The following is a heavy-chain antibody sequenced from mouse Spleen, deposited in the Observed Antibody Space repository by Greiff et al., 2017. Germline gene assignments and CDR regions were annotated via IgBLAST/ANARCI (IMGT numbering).Heavy chain of an antibody. CDR1: GYAFSSSW. CDR3: AREEYYYYYGSSYPLFDY. J-gene: IGHJ2*01. D-gene: IGHD1-1*01. Sequence: VQLQQSGPELVKPGASVKISCKASGYAFSSSWMNWVKQRPGKGLEWIGRIYPGDGDTNYNGKFKGKATLTADKSSSTAYMQLSSLTSEDSAVYFCAREEYYYYYGSSYPLFDYWGQGTTLTVSS. CDR2: IYPGDGDT. V-gene: IGHV1-82*01.